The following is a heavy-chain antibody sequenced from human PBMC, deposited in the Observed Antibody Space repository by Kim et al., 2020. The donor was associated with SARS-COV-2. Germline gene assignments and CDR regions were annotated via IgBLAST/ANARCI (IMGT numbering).Heavy chain of an antibody. V-gene: IGHV1-18*01. CDR3: ARDSGWFDP. Sequence: GNTNTAQTLQGRVTMTTDTSPSTAYMGLRSLRSADTAVYYCARDSGWFDPWGQGTLVTVSS. CDR2: GNT. J-gene: IGHJ5*02.